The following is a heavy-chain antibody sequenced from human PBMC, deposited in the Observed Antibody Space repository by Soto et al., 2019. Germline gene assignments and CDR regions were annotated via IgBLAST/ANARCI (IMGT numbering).Heavy chain of an antibody. J-gene: IGHJ4*02. D-gene: IGHD1-26*01. CDR3: ARGSTNPFDK. Sequence: PGGSLRLSCAVSGFTVSASYMSWARQAPGKGLEWVSVIHSGGTTYYTDSVKGRFTISRDASKTTLYLQMDSLRVEDTAVYFCARGSTNPFDKWGQGTLVTVSS. V-gene: IGHV3-66*01. CDR2: IHSGGTT. CDR1: GFTVSASY.